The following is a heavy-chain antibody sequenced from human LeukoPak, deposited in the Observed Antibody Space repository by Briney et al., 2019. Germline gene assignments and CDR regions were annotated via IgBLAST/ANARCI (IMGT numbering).Heavy chain of an antibody. D-gene: IGHD5-18*01. V-gene: IGHV1-2*02. CDR2: IKPNSGGT. Sequence: ASVKVSCKASGYTFSGYYMHWVRQAPGQGLEWMGWIKPNSGGTKYAQKFQGRVTMTRDTCISTGYMVLSWLRSGDTAVYYCATEVTEWGQGTLVTVSS. J-gene: IGHJ4*02. CDR3: ATEVTE. CDR1: GYTFSGYY.